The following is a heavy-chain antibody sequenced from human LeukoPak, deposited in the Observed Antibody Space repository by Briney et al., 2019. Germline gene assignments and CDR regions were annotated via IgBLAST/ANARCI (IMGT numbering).Heavy chain of an antibody. V-gene: IGHV4-34*01. CDR3: AREWRSVCYFDY. J-gene: IGHJ4*02. CDR1: GGSFSGYY. Sequence: PSETLSLTCAVYGGSFSGYYWSWIRQPPGKGLEWIGEINHSGSTNYNPSLKSRVTISVDTSKNQFSLKLSSVTAADTAVYYCAREWRSVCYFDYWGQGTLVTVSS. CDR2: INHSGST. D-gene: IGHD6-19*01.